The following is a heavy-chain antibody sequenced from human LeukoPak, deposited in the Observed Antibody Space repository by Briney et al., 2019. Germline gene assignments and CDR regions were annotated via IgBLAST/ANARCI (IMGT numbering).Heavy chain of an antibody. CDR3: ARRGPAGSSSSGMDV. V-gene: IGHV6-1*01. CDR1: GDSVSSNSDA. D-gene: IGHD6-6*01. J-gene: IGHJ6*02. CDR2: TYYRSKWYY. Sequence: SQTLSLTCAISGDSVSSNSDAWNWIRQSPSRGLEWLGRTYYRSKWYYDYAVSVKSRISINPDTSKNQFSLQLNSVTPEDTAVYCCARRGPAGSSSSGMDVWGQGTTVTVSS.